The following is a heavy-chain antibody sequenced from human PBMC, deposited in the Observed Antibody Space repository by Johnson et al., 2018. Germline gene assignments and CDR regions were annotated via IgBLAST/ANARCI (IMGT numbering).Heavy chain of an antibody. J-gene: IGHJ6*02. V-gene: IGHV1-69*12. CDR2: IIPIFGTA. CDR3: ARDIVVVPAAGYYYYYYGMDV. CDR1: GGTFSSYA. Sequence: QVQLVQSGAEVKKPGSSVKVSCKASGGTFSSYAISWVRQAPGQGLEWMGGIIPIFGTANYAQKFQGRVTITADESTSTAYMELSSLRSEDTAVYYCARDIVVVPAAGYYYYYYGMDVWGQGTTVTVSS. D-gene: IGHD2-2*01.